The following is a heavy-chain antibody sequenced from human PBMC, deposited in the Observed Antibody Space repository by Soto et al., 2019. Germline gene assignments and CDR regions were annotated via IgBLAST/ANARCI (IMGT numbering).Heavy chain of an antibody. CDR2: TIPGFDTT. V-gene: IGHV1-69*01. Sequence: QVHLVQSGAEVRKPGSSVKVSCTTSGGTFTSYAITWVRQAPGQGLQWMGGTIPGFDTTFHAQKFQGRLTITADQATDSAYMELRSLRSDDTAIYFCARDQVLFVHTGIVIDFFGMDIWGPGTTVTVSS. CDR3: ARDQVLFVHTGIVIDFFGMDI. D-gene: IGHD2-15*01. J-gene: IGHJ6*02. CDR1: GGTFTSYA.